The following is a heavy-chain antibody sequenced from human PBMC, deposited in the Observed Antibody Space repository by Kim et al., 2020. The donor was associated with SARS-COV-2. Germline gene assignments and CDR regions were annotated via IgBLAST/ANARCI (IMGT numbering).Heavy chain of an antibody. CDR2: ISSSSSYI. V-gene: IGHV3-21*01. D-gene: IGHD3-22*01. CDR1: GFNFSSYS. Sequence: GGSLRLSCAASGFNFSSYSMNWVRQAPGKGLEWVSSISSSSSYIYYADSLKGRFTISRDNAKNSLYLQMNSLRAEDTAVYYCARYQIGYYFDYWGQGTLVTVSS. J-gene: IGHJ4*02. CDR3: ARYQIGYYFDY.